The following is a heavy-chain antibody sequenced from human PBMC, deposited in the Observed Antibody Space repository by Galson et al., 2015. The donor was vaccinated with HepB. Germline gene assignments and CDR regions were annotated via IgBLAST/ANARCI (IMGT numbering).Heavy chain of an antibody. CDR1: GGTFSSYA. Sequence: QSGAEVKKPGESLKISCKASGGTFSSYAISWVRQAPGQGLEWMGGIIPIFGTANYAQKFQGRVTITADKSTSTAYMELSSLRSEDTAVYYCARGYSSYLYYYYYGMDVWGQGTTVTVSS. V-gene: IGHV1-69*06. D-gene: IGHD6-13*01. CDR3: ARGYSSYLYYYYYGMDV. CDR2: IIPIFGTA. J-gene: IGHJ6*02.